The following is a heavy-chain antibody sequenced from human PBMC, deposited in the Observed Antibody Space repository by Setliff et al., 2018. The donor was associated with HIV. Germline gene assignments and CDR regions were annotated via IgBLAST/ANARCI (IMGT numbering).Heavy chain of an antibody. CDR2: IYSGSSSA. V-gene: IGHV3-23*03. D-gene: IGHD3-10*01. J-gene: IGHJ4*02. CDR3: AKWRGHQSEFDY. Sequence: PGGSLRLSCVTSGITFINAAMAWVRQAPGKGPEWISFIYSGSSSAVLADSVKGRFTVSRDNAQNTLYLQISSLRAEDTAIYYCAKWRGHQSEFDYWGQGTLVTVSS. CDR1: GITFINAA.